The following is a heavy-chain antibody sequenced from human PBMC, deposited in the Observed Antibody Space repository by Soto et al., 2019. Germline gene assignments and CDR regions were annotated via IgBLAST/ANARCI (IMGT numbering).Heavy chain of an antibody. CDR3: ACQGGWHSYWYFDL. Sequence: EVQLVESGGGLVQPGRSLRLSCAASGFTFDDYAMHWVRQAPGKGLEWVSGISWNSGSIGYADSVKGRFTISRDNAKNSLYLQMNSLRAEDTALYYCACQGGWHSYWYFDLWGRGTLVTVSS. V-gene: IGHV3-9*01. J-gene: IGHJ2*01. CDR1: GFTFDDYA. D-gene: IGHD6-19*01. CDR2: ISWNSGSI.